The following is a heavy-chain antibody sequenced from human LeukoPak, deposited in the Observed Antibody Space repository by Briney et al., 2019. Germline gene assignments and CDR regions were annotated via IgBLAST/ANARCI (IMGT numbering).Heavy chain of an antibody. V-gene: IGHV3-30*02. Sequence: GGSLRLSCAASGFTFSSYGMHWVRQAPGKGLEWVAFIRYDGSNKYYADSVKGRFTISRDNSKNTLYLQMNSLRAEDTAVYYCANELYYDSSGYYPFDYWGQGTLVTVSS. J-gene: IGHJ4*02. CDR3: ANELYYDSSGYYPFDY. CDR1: GFTFSSYG. CDR2: IRYDGSNK. D-gene: IGHD3-22*01.